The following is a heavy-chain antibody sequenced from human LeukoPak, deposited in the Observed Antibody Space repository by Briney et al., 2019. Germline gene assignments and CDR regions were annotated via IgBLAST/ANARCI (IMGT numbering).Heavy chain of an antibody. CDR3: ASDTAPQDAFDI. J-gene: IGHJ3*02. V-gene: IGHV1-24*01. D-gene: IGHD5-18*01. CDR1: GYTLTELS. Sequence: ASVKVSCKVSGYTLTELSMHWVRQAPGKGLEWMGGFDPEDGETIYAQKFQGRVTMTEDTSTDTAYMELSSLGSEDTAVYYCASDTAPQDAFDIWGQGTMVTVSS. CDR2: FDPEDGET.